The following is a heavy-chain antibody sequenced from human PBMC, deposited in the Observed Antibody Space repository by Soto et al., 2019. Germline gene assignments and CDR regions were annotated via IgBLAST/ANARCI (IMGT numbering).Heavy chain of an antibody. CDR2: ISSTASHI. CDR1: GYILSNYI. J-gene: IGHJ4*02. CDR3: ARENYDICGYFLDY. Sequence: PGVTLRHCCAASGYILSNYIMSWGRQPLGQRLERISYISSTASHIYYADSVKGRVTIARDNAKNSLYLQMNSLRVEDTAVYYCARENYDICGYFLDYWGQRSLVTVSS. D-gene: IGHD3-22*01. V-gene: IGHV3-48*03.